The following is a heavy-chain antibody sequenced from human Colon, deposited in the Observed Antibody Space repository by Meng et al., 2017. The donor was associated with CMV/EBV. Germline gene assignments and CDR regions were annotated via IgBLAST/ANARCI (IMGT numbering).Heavy chain of an antibody. CDR3: ARGRDIVVVPAAGDY. V-gene: IGHV3-30-3*01. J-gene: IGHJ4*02. D-gene: IGHD2-2*01. Sequence: GESLKISCAASGFTFSSYAMHWVRQAPGKGLEWVAVISYDGSNKYYADSVKGRFTISRDNSKNTLYLQMNSLRAEDTAVYYCARGRDIVVVPAAGDYWGQGTLVTVSS. CDR2: ISYDGSNK. CDR1: GFTFSSYA.